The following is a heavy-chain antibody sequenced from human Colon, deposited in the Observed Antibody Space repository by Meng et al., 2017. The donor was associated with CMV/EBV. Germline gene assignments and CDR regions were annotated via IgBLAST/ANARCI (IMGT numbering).Heavy chain of an antibody. CDR3: PAYIMPIRGNFDF. J-gene: IGHJ4*02. D-gene: IGHD2-2*01. Sequence: LACVVSGFTFSGAWMHGVRQAPGKGQEWVSHSDGGRTASAYSGQERYTTSRANAENRLYLQMNSLTYDDTAAYYCPAYIMPIRGNFDFWGQGTLVTVSS. CDR1: GFTFSGAW. CDR2: SDGGRT. V-gene: IGHV3-74*03.